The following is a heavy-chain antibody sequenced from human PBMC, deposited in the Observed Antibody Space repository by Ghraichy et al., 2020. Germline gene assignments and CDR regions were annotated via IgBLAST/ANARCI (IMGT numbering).Heavy chain of an antibody. CDR2: IKSDGTDR. J-gene: IGHJ4*02. CDR1: GFALNNYW. V-gene: IGHV3-74*01. Sequence: GGSLRLSCAASGFALNNYWMHWVRQAPGKGLLWVSRIKSDGTDRTYADSVKGRFTISRDNAKTTLYLQMNSLRDEDTAVYYCAREYCRGGRCFFGTGGSHFDYWGQGILVTVSA. D-gene: IGHD2-15*01. CDR3: AREYCRGGRCFFGTGGSHFDY.